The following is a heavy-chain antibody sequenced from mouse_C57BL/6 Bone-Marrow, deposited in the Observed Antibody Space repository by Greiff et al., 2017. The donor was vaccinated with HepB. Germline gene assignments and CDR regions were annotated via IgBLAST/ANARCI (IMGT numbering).Heavy chain of an antibody. CDR1: GYSITSGYY. CDR3: ARDGYYFDY. V-gene: IGHV3-6*01. J-gene: IGHJ2*01. CDR2: ISYDGNN. Sequence: ESGPGLVKPSQSLSLTCSVTGYSITSGYYWNWIRQFPGNKLEWMGYISYDGNNNYNPSLKNRISITRDTSKNQFFLKLNSVTTEDTATYYCARDGYYFDYWGQGTTLTVSS. D-gene: IGHD2-2*01.